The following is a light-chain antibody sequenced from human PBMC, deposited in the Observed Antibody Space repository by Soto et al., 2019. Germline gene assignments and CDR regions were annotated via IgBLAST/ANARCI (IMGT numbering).Light chain of an antibody. CDR1: ISDVGVYNY. J-gene: IGLJ2*01. CDR2: DVT. CDR3: SSYAGDNNLV. V-gene: IGLV2-11*01. Sequence: QSALTQPRSVSGSPGQSVTISCTGTISDVGVYNYVSWYQHHPGKAPKLLISDVTKRPSWVPDRFSGSKSGNTASLTISDLQAEDEADYYCSSYAGDNNLVFGGGTKVTVL.